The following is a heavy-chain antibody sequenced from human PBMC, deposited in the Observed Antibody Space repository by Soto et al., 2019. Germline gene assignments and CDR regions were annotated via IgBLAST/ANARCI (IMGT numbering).Heavy chain of an antibody. CDR1: NGSITSANW. CDR2: ILHTGRT. CDR3: ANLPLPNRGYSFSYYYGLAV. D-gene: IGHD3-10*01. Sequence: QVQLQESGPGLVKPSGTLSLSCAVSNGSITSANWWTWVRQSPGRGLEWIAEILHTGRTNYNPALKSRVTLSIDTSKNQFSLNVKSVTAADAAVYFCANLPLPNRGYSFSYYYGLAVWGQGTTVTVSS. V-gene: IGHV4-4*02. J-gene: IGHJ6*02.